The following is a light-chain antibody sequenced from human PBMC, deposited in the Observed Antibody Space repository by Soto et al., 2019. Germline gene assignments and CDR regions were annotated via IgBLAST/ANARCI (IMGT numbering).Light chain of an antibody. CDR3: QQYDSSPRT. Sequence: EIVVTQSPGTLSLSPLEIASLSVMASQSVSSRHLAWYQQKPGQAPRLLIYGTSNRATGIPDRFSGSGSGPDFSLIISRLEPEDFAVYYCQQYDSSPRTFGQGTKVDIK. CDR1: QSVSSRH. J-gene: IGKJ1*01. CDR2: GTS. V-gene: IGKV3-20*01.